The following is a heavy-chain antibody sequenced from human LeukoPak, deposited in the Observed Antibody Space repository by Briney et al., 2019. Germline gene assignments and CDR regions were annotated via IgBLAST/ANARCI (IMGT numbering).Heavy chain of an antibody. V-gene: IGHV3-23*01. CDR1: GFAFTSYA. CDR3: AKGWLDP. CDR2: ISGSGGRT. Sequence: GGSLRLSCAASGFAFTSYAMSWVRQAPGKGLEWVSGISGSGGRTDYADSVKGRFTISRDNSKNTLYLQMNSLRAEDTAVYYCAKGWLDPWGQGTLVTVSS. J-gene: IGHJ5*02.